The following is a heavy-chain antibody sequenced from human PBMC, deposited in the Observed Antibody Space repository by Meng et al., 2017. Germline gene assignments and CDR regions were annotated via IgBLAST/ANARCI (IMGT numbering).Heavy chain of an antibody. CDR2: ISYDGSNK. J-gene: IGHJ4*02. CDR1: GFTFSSYA. Sequence: VQLVESWGGVGQPGRSLSPSCAASGFTFSSYAMHWVRQAPGKGLEWVAVISYDGSNKYYADSVKGRFTISRDNSKNTLYLQMNSLRAEDTAVYYCAHFDYWGQGTLVTVSS. V-gene: IGHV3-30*01. CDR3: AHFDY.